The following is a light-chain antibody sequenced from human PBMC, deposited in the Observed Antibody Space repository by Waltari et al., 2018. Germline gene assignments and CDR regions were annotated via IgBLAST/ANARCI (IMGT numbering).Light chain of an antibody. J-gene: IGKJ1*01. V-gene: IGKV1-5*03. Sequence: DVQMTQSPSTLSASVGERVTITCRASQSISSWLTWYQQKPGTAPKLLIYNACRLESGFPTSIGSIGSGTEFTLTISSLQADDVATYYCQQYNSESAFGQGTKVEIK. CDR3: QQYNSESA. CDR2: NAC. CDR1: QSISSW.